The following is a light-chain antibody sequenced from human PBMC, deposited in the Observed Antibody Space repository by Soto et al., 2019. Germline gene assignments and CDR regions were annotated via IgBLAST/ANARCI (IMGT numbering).Light chain of an antibody. V-gene: IGKV3D-20*02. Sequence: EIVLTQSPGTLSLSPGERATLSCRASQSVSSTYLAWYQHKPGQAPRLLIYGPSSRAAGIPDRFSGSGSGTEFTLTISGLQSDDFAVYYCQQVNNWPPWTFGQGTKVDIK. CDR2: GPS. CDR1: QSVSSTY. J-gene: IGKJ1*01. CDR3: QQVNNWPPWT.